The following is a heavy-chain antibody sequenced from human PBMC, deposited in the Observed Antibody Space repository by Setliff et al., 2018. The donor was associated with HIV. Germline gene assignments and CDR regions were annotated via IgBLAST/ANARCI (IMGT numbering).Heavy chain of an antibody. CDR2: IYTSGST. CDR1: GGSISSTNYF. J-gene: IGHJ2*01. V-gene: IGHV4-61*05. CDR3: ARGMVVAAGWYFDL. D-gene: IGHD2-15*01. Sequence: PSETLSLTCTVSGGSISSTNYFWGWIRQPPGKGLEWIGYIYTSGSTNYNPSLKSRVTISVDTSKNQFSLKLSSVTAADTAVYYCARGMVVAAGWYFDLWGRGTLVTVSS.